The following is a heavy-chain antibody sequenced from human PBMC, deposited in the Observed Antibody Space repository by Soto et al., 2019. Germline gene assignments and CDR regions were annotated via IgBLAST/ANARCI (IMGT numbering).Heavy chain of an antibody. CDR1: GFTFSSSW. D-gene: IGHD3-10*01. V-gene: IGHV3-74*01. CDR3: ARGPTGWFGYDY. Sequence: DVQLVESGGGLVQPGGSLRLSCAASGFTFSSSWMHWVRQAPGKGLVWVSRINSGASTTSYADSVKGRFTISRDNAKNTLYLHMDSLTADDTAVYYCARGPTGWFGYDYWGQGTLVTVSS. CDR2: INSGASTT. J-gene: IGHJ4*02.